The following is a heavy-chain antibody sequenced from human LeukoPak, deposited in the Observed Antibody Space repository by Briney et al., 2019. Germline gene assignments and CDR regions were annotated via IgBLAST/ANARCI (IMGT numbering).Heavy chain of an antibody. V-gene: IGHV3-23*01. Sequence: GGSLRLSCAASGFTFSSYSMNWVRQAPGKGLEWVATISASGGSTYYADSVKGRFTISRDNSKNMLYLQMNSLRAEDTAVYYCAKDLGYYYDSSGYYYFDYWGQGALVTVSP. CDR3: AKDLGYYYDSSGYYYFDY. D-gene: IGHD3-22*01. J-gene: IGHJ4*02. CDR1: GFTFSSYS. CDR2: ISASGGST.